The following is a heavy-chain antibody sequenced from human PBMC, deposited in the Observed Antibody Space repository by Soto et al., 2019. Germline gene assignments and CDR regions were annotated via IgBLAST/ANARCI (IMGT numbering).Heavy chain of an antibody. J-gene: IGHJ4*01. V-gene: IGHV1-69*01. CDR1: VGSFSSYA. D-gene: IGHD3-3*01. CDR3: ARPIRYYDVWRDYPPFDY. Sequence: QVQLVQSGAEVKKPGSSVKVSCKAPVGSFSSYAINWVRQAPGQGLEWMGGIIPMSATRTYAQKFQDRVTMTADESSTTVYMELSSLQFEDTAVYYCARPIRYYDVWRDYPPFDYWGHGTLVTVSS. CDR2: IIPMSATR.